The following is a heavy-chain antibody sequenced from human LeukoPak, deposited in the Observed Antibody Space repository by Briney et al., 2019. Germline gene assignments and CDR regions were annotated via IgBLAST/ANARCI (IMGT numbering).Heavy chain of an antibody. CDR3: AGDRKSGNFLGEFDH. J-gene: IGHJ5*02. CDR1: GFTFTSYD. D-gene: IGHD1-26*01. V-gene: IGHV3-33*01. Sequence: PGRSLRLSCAASGFTFTSYDMHWVRQAPGKGLEWVALIWYDGSNTYYADSARGRFTISRDNSKNTLYLQMNSLRAEDTAIYYCAGDRKSGNFLGEFDHWGQGTLVTVSS. CDR2: IWYDGSNT.